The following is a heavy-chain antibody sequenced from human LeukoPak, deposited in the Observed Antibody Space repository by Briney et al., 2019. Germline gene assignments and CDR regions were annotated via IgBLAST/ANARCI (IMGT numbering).Heavy chain of an antibody. Sequence: GGSLRLSCAASGFTFTSYAMHWVRQAPGKGLEWVAVISYDGSNKYYADSVKGRFTISRDNSKNTLYLQMNSLRAEDTAVCYCARSSMPYCGGDCYFDYWGQGTLVTVSS. V-gene: IGHV3-30*04. J-gene: IGHJ4*02. CDR1: GFTFTSYA. D-gene: IGHD2-21*02. CDR3: ARSSMPYCGGDCYFDY. CDR2: ISYDGSNK.